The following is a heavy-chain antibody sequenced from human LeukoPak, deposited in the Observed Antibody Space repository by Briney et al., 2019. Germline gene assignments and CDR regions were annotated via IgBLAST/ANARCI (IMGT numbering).Heavy chain of an antibody. CDR3: ARGPFRLGALSLYKRNNWFDP. CDR1: GYTFTSYY. V-gene: IGHV1-46*01. J-gene: IGHJ5*02. Sequence: ASGKVSCNSSGYTFTSYYMHWVRQAPAQGHEWMGIINPRGGIITYAQKFHGTVTMTMDTSTGTVYMELSSLRSEETAVYYCARGPFRLGALSLYKRNNWFDPWGQGTLVTVSS. CDR2: INPRGGII. D-gene: IGHD3-16*02.